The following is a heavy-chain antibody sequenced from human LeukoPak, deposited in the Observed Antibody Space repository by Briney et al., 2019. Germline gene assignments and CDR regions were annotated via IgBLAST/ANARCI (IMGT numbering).Heavy chain of an antibody. J-gene: IGHJ5*02. CDR2: MNPNSGNT. V-gene: IGHV1-8*02. CDR3: ARGVGVVPAAAVLSGWFDP. Sequence: ASVKVSCKASGYTFTSYDINWVRQATGQGLEWMGWMNPNSGNTGYEQKFQGRVTITRNTSISTAYMELSSLRSEDTAVYYCARGVGVVPAAAVLSGWFDPWGQGTLVTISS. D-gene: IGHD2-2*01. CDR1: GYTFTSYD.